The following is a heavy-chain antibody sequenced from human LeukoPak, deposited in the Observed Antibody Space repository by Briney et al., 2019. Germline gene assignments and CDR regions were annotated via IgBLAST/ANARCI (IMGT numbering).Heavy chain of an antibody. CDR1: GFTLSNYL. Sequence: PGGSLRLSCAASGFTLSNYLMSWVRQAPGKGLEWVANIKQDGSEKYYADSVKGRFTISRDSAKNSLYLQMNSLRAEDTAVYYCARNRGADYWGQGTLVTVSS. CDR2: IKQDGSEK. V-gene: IGHV3-7*01. D-gene: IGHD3-10*01. CDR3: ARNRGADY. J-gene: IGHJ4*02.